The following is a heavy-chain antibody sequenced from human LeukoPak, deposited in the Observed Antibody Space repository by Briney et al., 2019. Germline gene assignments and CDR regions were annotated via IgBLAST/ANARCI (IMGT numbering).Heavy chain of an antibody. CDR1: GGSIGSYY. CDR3: ARNRWMDV. D-gene: IGHD3-16*02. Sequence: SETLSLTCTVSGGSIGSYYWSWIRQPPGKGLEWIGYMYYSGSTNYNPSLKSRVTISVDTSKNQFSLKLSSVTAADTAVYYCARNRWMDVWSQGTTVTVS. V-gene: IGHV4-59*01. J-gene: IGHJ6*02. CDR2: MYYSGST.